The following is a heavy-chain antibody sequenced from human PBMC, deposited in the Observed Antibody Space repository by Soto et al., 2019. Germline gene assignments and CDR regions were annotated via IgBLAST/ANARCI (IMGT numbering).Heavy chain of an antibody. J-gene: IGHJ6*02. Sequence: SVKVSCKASGGTFSTHAIIWVRQAPGHGLEWMGGIIPISGTTYYTQKFQGRVTITADEPTSTAFMELSSLKSEDTAVFYCARGDCSGGNCYSGMDVWGQGTMVTVSS. CDR2: IIPISGTT. CDR1: GGTFSTHA. CDR3: ARGDCSGGNCYSGMDV. V-gene: IGHV1-69*13. D-gene: IGHD2-15*01.